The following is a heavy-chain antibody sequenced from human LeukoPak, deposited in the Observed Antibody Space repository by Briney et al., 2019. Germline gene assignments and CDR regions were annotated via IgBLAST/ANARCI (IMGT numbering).Heavy chain of an antibody. V-gene: IGHV1-8*03. CDR3: ARVKGWELLRFVSYYYYYMDV. Sequence: RASVKVSCKASGYTFTSYDINWVRQATGQGLEWMGWMNPNSGNTGYAQKFQGRVTITRNTSISTAYMELSSLRSEDTAVYYCARVKGWELLRFVSYYYYYMDVWGKGTTVTVSS. CDR2: MNPNSGNT. D-gene: IGHD1-26*01. CDR1: GYTFTSYD. J-gene: IGHJ6*03.